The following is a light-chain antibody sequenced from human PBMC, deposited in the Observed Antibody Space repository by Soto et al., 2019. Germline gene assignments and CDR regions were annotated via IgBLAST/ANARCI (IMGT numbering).Light chain of an antibody. V-gene: IGKV1-5*01. Sequence: DIRMTQSPSTLSASVGDRVTITCRASQNIRSWLAWYQQKPGKAPRLLISDASNLESGVPSRFSGSGYGTEFTLTISSLQPDYFATYYCQQHNCYFGRRTRVDSK. J-gene: IGKJ3*01. CDR1: QNIRSW. CDR2: DAS. CDR3: QQHNCY.